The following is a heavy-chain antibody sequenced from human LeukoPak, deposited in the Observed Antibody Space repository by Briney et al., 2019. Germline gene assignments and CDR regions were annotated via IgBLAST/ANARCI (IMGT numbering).Heavy chain of an antibody. V-gene: IGHV4-4*07. CDR1: GVSINTYY. D-gene: IGHD3-22*01. J-gene: IGHJ4*02. Sequence: SETLSLTCTVSGVSINTYYWSWIRQPAGKGLEWIGRIYISGSTNYNPSLKSRVTMSLDTSKNQLSLRLSSVTAADTAVYYCASLYYDSGGYSRDYWGQGTLVTVSS. CDR3: ASLYYDSGGYSRDY. CDR2: IYISGST.